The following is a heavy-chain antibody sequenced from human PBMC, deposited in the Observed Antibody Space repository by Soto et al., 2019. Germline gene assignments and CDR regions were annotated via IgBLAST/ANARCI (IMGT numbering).Heavy chain of an antibody. CDR2: IYYSGST. CDR1: GGSISSGGYY. Sequence: QVQLQESGPGLVKPSQTLSLTCTVSGGSISSGGYYWSWIRQHPVKGLEWIGYIYYSGSTYYNPSLTSRVNISVDTSKNQFSLKLSSVTASDTAVYYCARAGTDDYGDKPFDYWGQGTLVTVSS. D-gene: IGHD4-17*01. V-gene: IGHV4-31*03. J-gene: IGHJ4*02. CDR3: ARAGTDDYGDKPFDY.